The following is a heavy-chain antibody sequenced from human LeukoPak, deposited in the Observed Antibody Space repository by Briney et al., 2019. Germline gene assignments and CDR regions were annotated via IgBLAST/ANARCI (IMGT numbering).Heavy chain of an antibody. CDR3: ARESSGWYHDS. CDR1: GGSISTYY. CDR2: IYSSGST. Sequence: SETLSLTCTVSGGSISTYYWTWIRQPAGRGLEWLGRIYSSGSTNYNPSLKSRVTMSVDTSKNQFSLKLSSVTAADTAVYYCARESSGWYHDSWGQGTLVTVSS. D-gene: IGHD6-19*01. J-gene: IGHJ4*02. V-gene: IGHV4-4*07.